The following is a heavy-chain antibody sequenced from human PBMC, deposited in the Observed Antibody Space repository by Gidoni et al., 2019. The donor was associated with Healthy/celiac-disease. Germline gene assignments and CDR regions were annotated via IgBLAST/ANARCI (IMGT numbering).Heavy chain of an antibody. Sequence: QVQLVESGGGVVQPGRSLRLSCAASGFTFSSYAMHWVRQAPGKGLGWVAVISYDGSNKYYADSVKGRFTISRDNSKNTLYLQMNSLRAEDTAVYYCARVGGTGTTDYWGQGTLVTVSS. CDR3: ARVGGTGTTDY. V-gene: IGHV3-30-3*01. J-gene: IGHJ4*02. CDR2: ISYDGSNK. D-gene: IGHD1-7*01. CDR1: GFTFSSYA.